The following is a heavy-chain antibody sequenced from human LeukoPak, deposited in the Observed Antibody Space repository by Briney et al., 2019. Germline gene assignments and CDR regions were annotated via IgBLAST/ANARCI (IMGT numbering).Heavy chain of an antibody. CDR2: LRSDGTT. J-gene: IGHJ4*02. V-gene: IGHV3-74*01. Sequence: GGSLRLSCAASGLTFSNSWMHWVRQTQGKGLVWVSRLRSDGTTTYSESVKGRFTISRDSAKNTLYLQMNSLRAEDTAVYYCARDGSYKFDYWGQGTLVTVST. CDR3: ARDGSYKFDY. CDR1: GLTFSNSW. D-gene: IGHD1-26*01.